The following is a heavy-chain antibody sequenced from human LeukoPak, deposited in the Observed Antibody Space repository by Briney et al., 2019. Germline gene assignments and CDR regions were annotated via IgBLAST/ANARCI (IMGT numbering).Heavy chain of an antibody. CDR1: GGSINTYY. Sequence: SETLSLTCSVSGGSINTYYWSCIRQPAGQGLEWIGRIHSSGSTHYNPSLKSRVTMSLATSKNQFSLKLTSVTAADTAVYYCARDNDFFDYWGQGTLVTVSS. V-gene: IGHV4-4*07. J-gene: IGHJ4*02. CDR3: ARDNDFFDY. CDR2: IHSSGST.